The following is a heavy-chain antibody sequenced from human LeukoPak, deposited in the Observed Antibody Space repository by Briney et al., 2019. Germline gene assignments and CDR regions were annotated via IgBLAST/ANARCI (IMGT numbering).Heavy chain of an antibody. D-gene: IGHD4-17*01. J-gene: IGHJ3*02. Sequence: PSETLSLTCTVSGGSISTRYWTWIRQPPGKGLEWIGYISYIGTTNYNPSLKSRVSISVDTSKTYISLKLSSVTAADTAVYYCARDQTTVTKGFDIWGQGTKVTVSS. V-gene: IGHV4-59*11. CDR1: GGSISTRY. CDR3: ARDQTTVTKGFDI. CDR2: ISYIGTT.